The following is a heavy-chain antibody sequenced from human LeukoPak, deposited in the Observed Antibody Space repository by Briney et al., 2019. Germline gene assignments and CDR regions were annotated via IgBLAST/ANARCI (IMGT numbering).Heavy chain of an antibody. CDR3: ARVGYTSGWYRN. CDR2: FDPEDGET. CDR1: GYTLTELS. J-gene: IGHJ4*02. Sequence: ASVKVSCKVSGYTLTELSMHWVRQAPGKGLEWMGGFDPEDGETIYAQKFQGRVTMTRDTSISTAYMELTRLRSDDTAVYYCARVGYTSGWYRNWGQGTLVTVSS. V-gene: IGHV1-24*01. D-gene: IGHD6-19*01.